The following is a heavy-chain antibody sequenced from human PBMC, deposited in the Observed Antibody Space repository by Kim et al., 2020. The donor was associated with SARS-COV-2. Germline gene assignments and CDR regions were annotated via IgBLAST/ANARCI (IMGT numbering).Heavy chain of an antibody. D-gene: IGHD3-3*01. CDR1: GGSFSGSY. V-gene: IGHV4-34*01. J-gene: IGHJ4*02. CDR2: INYFGKT. CDR3: ARGNSLMRFSDF. Sequence: SETLSLTCTVSGGSFSGSYWSWIRQPPGKGLEWIGEINYFGKTNLDPSLKSRVTISIDTSKNQFSLNLTSVTAADTAVYYCARGNSLMRFSDFWGQGTLVPVSS.